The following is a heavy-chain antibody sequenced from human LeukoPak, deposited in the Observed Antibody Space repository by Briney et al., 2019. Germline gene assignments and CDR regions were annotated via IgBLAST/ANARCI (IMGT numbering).Heavy chain of an antibody. CDR2: ISYDGSNK. V-gene: IGHV3-30*18. D-gene: IGHD3-9*01. CDR3: AKDYEGNILTGNRDY. J-gene: IGHJ4*02. Sequence: QPGRSLTLSCAASGFTFSSYDMHGVRQAPGKGLEWGAVISYDGSNKYYADSVKGRFTISRDNSMNRLYLQMNSLRAEDTAVYFCAKDYEGNILTGNRDYWGKGTLVTVSS. CDR1: GFTFSSYD.